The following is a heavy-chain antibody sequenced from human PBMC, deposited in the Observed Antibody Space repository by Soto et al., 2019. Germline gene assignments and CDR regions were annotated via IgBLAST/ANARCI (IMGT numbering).Heavy chain of an antibody. D-gene: IGHD3-16*01. Sequence: GGSLRLSCAASGFTFSSYSMNWVRQAPGKGLEWVSYISSSSSTIYYADSVKGRFTISRDNAKNSLYLQMNSLRAEDTAVYYCARGRAYYDYIWGTPLSNDGYWGQGTLVTVSS. CDR3: ARGRAYYDYIWGTPLSNDGY. V-gene: IGHV3-48*01. CDR2: ISSSSSTI. J-gene: IGHJ4*02. CDR1: GFTFSSYS.